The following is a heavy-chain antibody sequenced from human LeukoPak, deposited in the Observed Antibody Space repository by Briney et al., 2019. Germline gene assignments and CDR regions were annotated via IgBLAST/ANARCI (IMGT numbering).Heavy chain of an antibody. D-gene: IGHD3-16*01. J-gene: IGHJ4*02. Sequence: GGSLRLSCAASGFTFSSYSMNWVRQAPGKGLEWVSYISSSSTIYYADSVKGRFTISRDNAKNSLYLQMNSLRAEDTAVYYCARGGITKPYRYWGQGTLVTVSS. CDR3: ARGGITKPYRY. V-gene: IGHV3-48*01. CDR1: GFTFSSYS. CDR2: ISSSSTI.